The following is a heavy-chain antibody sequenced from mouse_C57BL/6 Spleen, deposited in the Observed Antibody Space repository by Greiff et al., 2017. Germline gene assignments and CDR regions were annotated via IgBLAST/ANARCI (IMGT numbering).Heavy chain of an antibody. CDR3: AREGGNYRFAY. CDR1: GYTFTSYW. V-gene: IGHV1-61*01. D-gene: IGHD2-1*01. Sequence: QVQLQQPGAELVRPGSSVKLSCKASGYTFTSYWMDWVKQRPGQGLEWIGNIYPFDSETHYNQKFKDKATLTVDKSSSTAYMPLSSLTSEDSAVYYCAREGGNYRFAYWGQGTLVTVSA. CDR2: IYPFDSET. J-gene: IGHJ3*01.